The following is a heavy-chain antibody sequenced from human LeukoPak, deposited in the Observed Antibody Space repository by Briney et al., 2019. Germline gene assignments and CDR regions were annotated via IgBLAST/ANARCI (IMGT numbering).Heavy chain of an antibody. Sequence: PGRSLRLSCAASGFTFSSYGMHWVRQAPGKGLEWAAVISYDGSNKYYADSVKGRFTISRDNSKNTLYLQMNSLRAKDTAVYYCANEIVVVPAAPKEYYGMDVWGQGTTVTVSS. CDR1: GFTFSSYG. CDR3: ANEIVVVPAAPKEYYGMDV. D-gene: IGHD2-2*01. V-gene: IGHV3-30*18. CDR2: ISYDGSNK. J-gene: IGHJ6*02.